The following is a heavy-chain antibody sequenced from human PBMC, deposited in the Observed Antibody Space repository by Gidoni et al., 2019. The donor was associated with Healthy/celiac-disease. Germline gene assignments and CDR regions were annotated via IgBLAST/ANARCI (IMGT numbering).Heavy chain of an antibody. Sequence: QVQLQQSGPGLVKPSQTLSLTCAISGYSVSSNIAAWYWIRQSPSRGLEWLGRTYYRSKWYNDYAVSVKSRITINPDTSKNQFSLQLNSVTPEDTAVYYCARDDPRGYSSSWYPYYYYMDVWGKGTTVTVSS. CDR3: ARDDPRGYSSSWYPYYYYMDV. J-gene: IGHJ6*03. V-gene: IGHV6-1*01. D-gene: IGHD6-13*01. CDR2: TYYRSKWYN. CDR1: GYSVSSNIAA.